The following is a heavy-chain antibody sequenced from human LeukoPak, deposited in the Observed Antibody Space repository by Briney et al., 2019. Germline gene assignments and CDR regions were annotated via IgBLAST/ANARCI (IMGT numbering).Heavy chain of an antibody. J-gene: IGHJ1*01. D-gene: IGHD1-26*01. CDR3: ARTVGAKTPYFQH. CDR2: INPSGGGT. V-gene: IGHV1-46*03. Sequence: GASVKVSCKASGGTFSSYAISWVRQAPGQGLEWMGIINPSGGGTTYAQKFQGRVTMTRDTSTSTVYMELSSLRSEDTAVYYCARTVGAKTPYFQHWGQGTLVTVSS. CDR1: GGTFSSYA.